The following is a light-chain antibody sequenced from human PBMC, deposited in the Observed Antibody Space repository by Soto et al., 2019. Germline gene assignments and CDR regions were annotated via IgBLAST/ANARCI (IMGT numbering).Light chain of an antibody. CDR1: SSNVGSYNL. CDR3: CSYAGSSSLYV. CDR2: EGS. J-gene: IGLJ1*01. Sequence: QSALTQPASVSGSPGQSITISSTGTSSNVGSYNLVSWYQQHPGKAPKLMIYEGSKRPSGVSNRFSGSKSGNTASLTMSGLQAEDEADYYCCSYAGSSSLYVFGTGTTLTVL. V-gene: IGLV2-23*01.